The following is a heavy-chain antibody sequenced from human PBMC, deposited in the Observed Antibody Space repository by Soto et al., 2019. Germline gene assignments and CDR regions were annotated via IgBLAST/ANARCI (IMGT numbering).Heavy chain of an antibody. J-gene: IGHJ6*02. CDR3: AITPGYSYGPDYYYYGMDV. CDR2: VTPIFGTA. D-gene: IGHD5-18*01. V-gene: IGHV1-69*06. Sequence: KVSCKASGGTFSSYASSWVRQAPGQGLEWMGGVTPIFGTANYAQKCQRRVTITADKSTSTAYMELSSLRSEDTAVYYCAITPGYSYGPDYYYYGMDVWGQGTTVTVSS. CDR1: GGTFSSYA.